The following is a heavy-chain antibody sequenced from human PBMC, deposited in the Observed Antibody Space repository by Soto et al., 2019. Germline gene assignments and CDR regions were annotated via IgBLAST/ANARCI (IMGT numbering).Heavy chain of an antibody. D-gene: IGHD3-10*01. CDR3: ARDLDGSGSYFTDY. V-gene: IGHV1-18*01. CDR2: IRPNNGNT. J-gene: IGHJ4*02. Sequence: QVQLVQSGVEVKKPGASVKVSCKAFGYTFSIYGINWVRQAPGQGLEWMGWIRPNNGNTKYAQNVQGRVTMTTDTSTSTAYMELRGLRSDETAVYYCARDLDGSGSYFTDYWGQGTLVIVSS. CDR1: GYTFSIYG.